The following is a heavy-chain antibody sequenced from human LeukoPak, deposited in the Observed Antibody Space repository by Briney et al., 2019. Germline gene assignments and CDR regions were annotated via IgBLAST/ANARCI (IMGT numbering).Heavy chain of an antibody. J-gene: IGHJ3*02. Sequence: SETLSLTCAVYGGSFSGYYWSWIRQPPGKGLEWIGEINHSGSTNYNPSLKSRVTISVDTSKNQFSLKLSSVTAADTAVYYCARVLSSSWPDAFDIWGQGTMVTVSS. CDR3: ARVLSSSWPDAFDI. D-gene: IGHD6-13*01. CDR1: GGSFSGYY. V-gene: IGHV4-34*01. CDR2: INHSGST.